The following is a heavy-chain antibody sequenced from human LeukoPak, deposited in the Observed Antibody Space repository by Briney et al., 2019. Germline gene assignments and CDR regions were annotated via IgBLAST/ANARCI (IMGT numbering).Heavy chain of an antibody. CDR2: TYYRSKWYN. D-gene: IGHD6-13*01. V-gene: IGHV6-1*01. CDR3: AREGSRDSSSWYWFDP. Sequence: SQTLSLTCAISGDSVSSNSAAWNWIRQSPSRGLEWLGRTYYRSKWYNDYAVSVKSRITINPDTSKNQFSLQLNSVTPEDTAVYYCAREGSRDSSSWYWFDPWGQGTLVTVSP. CDR1: GDSVSSNSAA. J-gene: IGHJ5*02.